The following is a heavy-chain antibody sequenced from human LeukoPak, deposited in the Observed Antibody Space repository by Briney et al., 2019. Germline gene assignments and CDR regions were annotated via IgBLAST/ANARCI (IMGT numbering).Heavy chain of an antibody. D-gene: IGHD2-21*02. J-gene: IGHJ4*02. CDR2: INHSGST. Sequence: SETLSLTCAVYGGSFSGYYWSWIRQPPAKGLEWIGEINHSGSTNYHPSLKSRVTISVDTSKNQFSLKLSSVTAADTAVYYCARGQSFGGAYCGGDCYNKNYFDYWGQGTLVTVSS. CDR3: ARGQSFGGAYCGGDCYNKNYFDY. CDR1: GGSFSGYY. V-gene: IGHV4-34*01.